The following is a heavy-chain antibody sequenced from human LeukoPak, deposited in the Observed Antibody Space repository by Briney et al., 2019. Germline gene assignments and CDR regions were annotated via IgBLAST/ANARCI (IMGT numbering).Heavy chain of an antibody. Sequence: ASAKVSCKASGYTFTSYDINWVRQATGQGLEWMGWVNPNSGNTGYAQKFQGRVTMTRNTSISTAYMELSSLRSEDTAVYYCARGLAMVRGVIGHWGQGTLVTVSS. CDR2: VNPNSGNT. CDR3: ARGLAMVRGVIGH. V-gene: IGHV1-8*01. CDR1: GYTFTSYD. J-gene: IGHJ4*02. D-gene: IGHD3-10*01.